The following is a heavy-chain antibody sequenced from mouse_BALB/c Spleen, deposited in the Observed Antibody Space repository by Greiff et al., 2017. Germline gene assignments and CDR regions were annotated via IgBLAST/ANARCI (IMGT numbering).Heavy chain of an antibody. V-gene: IGHV5-9-4*01. D-gene: IGHD1-1*01. CDR3: AREGSTHFDY. J-gene: IGHJ2*01. Sequence: EVKLVESGGGLVKPGGSLKLSCAASGFTFSSYAMSWVRQSPEKRLEWVAEISSGGSYTYYPDTVTGRFTISRDNAKNTLYLEMSSLRSEDTAMYYCAREGSTHFDYWGQGTTLTVSS. CDR1: GFTFSSYA. CDR2: ISSGGSYT.